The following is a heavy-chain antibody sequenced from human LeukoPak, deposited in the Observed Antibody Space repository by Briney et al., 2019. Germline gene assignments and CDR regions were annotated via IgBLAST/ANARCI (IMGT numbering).Heavy chain of an antibody. CDR3: ARGGVDAFDI. CDR2: IYTSGST. Sequence: SQTLSLTCTVSVGSISSGSYYWSWIRQPAGKGLEWIGRIYTSGSTNYNPSLKSRVTISVDTSKNQFSLKLSSVTAADTALYYCARGGVDAFDIWGQGTMVTVSS. D-gene: IGHD3-3*01. J-gene: IGHJ3*02. V-gene: IGHV4-61*02. CDR1: VGSISSGSYY.